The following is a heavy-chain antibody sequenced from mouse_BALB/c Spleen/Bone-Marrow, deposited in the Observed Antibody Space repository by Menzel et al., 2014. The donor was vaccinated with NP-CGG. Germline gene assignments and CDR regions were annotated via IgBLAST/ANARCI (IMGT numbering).Heavy chain of an antibody. Sequence: GPELVKPGASVKMSCKASGYTFTSYIMHWVKQKPGQGLEWIGYINPYNDGTKYNEKFKGKATLTSDKSSSTAYMELSSLTSEDSAVYYCARRWLPYAMDYWGQGTSVTVSS. J-gene: IGHJ4*01. D-gene: IGHD2-3*01. CDR3: ARRWLPYAMDY. V-gene: IGHV1-14*01. CDR1: GYTFTSYI. CDR2: INPYNDGT.